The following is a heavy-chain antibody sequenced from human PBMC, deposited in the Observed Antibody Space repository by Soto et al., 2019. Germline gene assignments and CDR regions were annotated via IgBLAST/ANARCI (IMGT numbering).Heavy chain of an antibody. Sequence: GGSLRLSCTASGFTFNTYGVRWVRQAPGKGLEWVALISSDATTKIYGDSVKGRFTISRDNPKNTLYLQMNSLLPEDTAVYYCAANSGKNWNHFDSWGRGTLVTVSS. CDR1: GFTFNTYG. D-gene: IGHD1-1*01. CDR3: AANSGKNWNHFDS. CDR2: ISSDATTK. V-gene: IGHV3-30*03. J-gene: IGHJ4*02.